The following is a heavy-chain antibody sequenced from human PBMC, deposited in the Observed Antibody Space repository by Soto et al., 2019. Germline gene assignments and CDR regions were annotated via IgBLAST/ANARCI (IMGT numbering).Heavy chain of an antibody. D-gene: IGHD3-10*01. J-gene: IGHJ6*02. CDR2: MGGAGAR. CDR1: GFTYSSYD. CDR3: TRATFGVGMDL. Sequence: GGSLRLSCAAFGFTYSSYDMHWVRHVTGKGLEWVSSMGGAGAREYAGSVRGRFTISRDNAKNSLYLQMDSLRAGDTAVYYCTRATFGVGMDLWGQGTPVTVSS. V-gene: IGHV3-13*01.